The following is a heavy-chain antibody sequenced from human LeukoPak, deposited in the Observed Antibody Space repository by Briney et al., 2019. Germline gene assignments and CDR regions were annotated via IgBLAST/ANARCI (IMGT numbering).Heavy chain of an antibody. D-gene: IGHD2-21*02. J-gene: IGHJ4*02. CDR2: ISSSRSYI. CDR1: EFTFSSYS. Sequence: PGGSLRLSCAASEFTFSSYSMNWVRQAPGKGLEWVSSISSSRSYIYYADSVKGRFTISRDNAQNSLYLQMNSLRAEDTAVYYCARGPFCGGGCSWAVIDYWGQGTLVTVSS. CDR3: ARGPFCGGGCSWAVIDY. V-gene: IGHV3-21*01.